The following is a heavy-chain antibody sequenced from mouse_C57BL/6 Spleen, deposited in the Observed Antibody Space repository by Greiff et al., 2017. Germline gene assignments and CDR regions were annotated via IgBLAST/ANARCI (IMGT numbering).Heavy chain of an antibody. CDR3: ARYDYDVNWYFDV. Sequence: QVQLQQSGAELVRPGASVKLSCKASGYTFTDYYINWVKQRPGQGLEWIARMYPGSGNTYYNEKFTGKATLTAEKSSSTAYLQLSSLTSEDSAVYFCARYDYDVNWYFDVWGTGTTVTVSS. CDR2: MYPGSGNT. D-gene: IGHD2-4*01. V-gene: IGHV1-76*01. CDR1: GYTFTDYY. J-gene: IGHJ1*03.